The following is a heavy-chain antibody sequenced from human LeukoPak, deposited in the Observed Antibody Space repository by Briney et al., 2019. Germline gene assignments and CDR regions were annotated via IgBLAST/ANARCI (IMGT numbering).Heavy chain of an antibody. CDR3: ARGLVAGSDY. J-gene: IGHJ4*02. V-gene: IGHV1-2*02. CDR1: GYTFTGYY. CDR2: INPNSGGT. Sequence: RASVKVSCKASGYTFTGYYMHWVRQAPGQGLEWMGWINPNSGGTNYAQKFQGRVTMTRDTSTSTVYMELSSLRSEDTAVYYCARGLVAGSDYWGQGTLVTVSS. D-gene: IGHD6-19*01.